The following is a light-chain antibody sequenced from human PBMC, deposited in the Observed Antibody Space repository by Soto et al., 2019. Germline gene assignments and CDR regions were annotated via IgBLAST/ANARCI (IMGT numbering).Light chain of an antibody. V-gene: IGLV2-14*01. J-gene: IGLJ1*01. CDR1: SSDVGGYTY. CDR2: EVS. Sequence: QSALTQPASVSGSPGQSITISCTGTSSDVGGYTYVSWYQQHPGKAPKLMIFEVSNRPSGVSNRFSGSKSGNTASLTISGLQAEDEADYYCSSYAGSNNFVFGSGTKLTVL. CDR3: SSYAGSNNFV.